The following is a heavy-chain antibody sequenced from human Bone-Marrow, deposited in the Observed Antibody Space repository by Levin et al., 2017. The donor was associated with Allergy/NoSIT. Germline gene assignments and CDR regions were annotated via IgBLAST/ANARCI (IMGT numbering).Heavy chain of an antibody. Sequence: PGASVKVSCKASGYTFTSYGISWVRQAPGQGLEWMGWISAYNGNTNYAQKLQGRVTMTTDTSTSTAYMELRSLRSDDTAVYYCARVEYDYLWGSSTRYTWFDPWGQGTLVTVSS. V-gene: IGHV1-18*01. CDR2: ISAYNGNT. D-gene: IGHD3-16*01. CDR3: ARVEYDYLWGSSTRYTWFDP. J-gene: IGHJ5*02. CDR1: GYTFTSYG.